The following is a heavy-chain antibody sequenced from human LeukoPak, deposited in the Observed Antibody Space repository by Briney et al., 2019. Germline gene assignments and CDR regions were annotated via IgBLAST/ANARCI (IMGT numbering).Heavy chain of an antibody. CDR1: GFTFRSYEM. CDR3: ARGGGMVRSKDI. CDR2: IYHSGST. V-gene: IGHV4-4*02. Sequence: GSLRLSCAASGFTFRSYEMNWVRQPPGKGLEWIGEIYHSGSTNYNPSLKSRVTISVDKSKNQFSLKLSSVTAAGTAVYYCARGGGMVRSKDIWGQGTMVTVSS. D-gene: IGHD3-10*01. J-gene: IGHJ3*02.